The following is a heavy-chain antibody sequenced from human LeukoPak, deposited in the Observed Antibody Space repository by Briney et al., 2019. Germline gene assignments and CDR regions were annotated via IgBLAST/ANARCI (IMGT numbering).Heavy chain of an antibody. J-gene: IGHJ5*02. Sequence: PSETLSLTCTVSGYSISTSYYWGWIRQPPGKGLEWIGSIYHSGNTYYNPSLKSRVTISVDKSKNQFSLKLSSVTAADTAVYYCARVLAAAGNNWFDPWGQGTLVTVSS. D-gene: IGHD6-13*01. CDR3: ARVLAAAGNNWFDP. V-gene: IGHV4-38-2*02. CDR1: GYSISTSYY. CDR2: IYHSGNT.